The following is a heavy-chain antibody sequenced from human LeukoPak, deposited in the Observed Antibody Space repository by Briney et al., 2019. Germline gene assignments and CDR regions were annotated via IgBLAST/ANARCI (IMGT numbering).Heavy chain of an antibody. CDR3: ARIGQAPCSTSCYPIPYYYYYYMDV. V-gene: IGHV3-11*04. J-gene: IGHJ6*03. CDR2: ISSSGSTI. D-gene: IGHD2-2*01. CDR1: GFTFSDYY. Sequence: GGSLRLSCAASGFTFSDYYMSWIRQAPGKGLEWVSYISSSGSTIYYADSVKGRFTISRDNAKNSLYLQMNSLRAEDTAVYYCARIGQAPCSTSCYPIPYYYYYYMDVWGKGTTVTVSS.